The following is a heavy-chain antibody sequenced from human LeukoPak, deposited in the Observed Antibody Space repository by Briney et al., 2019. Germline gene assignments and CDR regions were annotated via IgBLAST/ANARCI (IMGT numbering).Heavy chain of an antibody. CDR1: GFTFSSYL. D-gene: IGHD5-12*01. Sequence: GGSLRLSCAAYGFTFSSYLMSWVRQAPGKGLQSVAYISQDVSHKYYVDSVKGRFTISRDNAKNSLHLEMNSLRAEDTALYYCARVGYNGWNFENWGQGTLVTVSS. J-gene: IGHJ4*02. CDR2: ISQDVSHK. V-gene: IGHV3-7*01. CDR3: ARVGYNGWNFEN.